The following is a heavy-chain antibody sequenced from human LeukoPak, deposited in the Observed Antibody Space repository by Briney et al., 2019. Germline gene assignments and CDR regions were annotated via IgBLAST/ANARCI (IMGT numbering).Heavy chain of an antibody. CDR1: GYTFTGYT. J-gene: IGHJ4*02. Sequence: ASVKVSCKASGYTFTGYTIHWVRQAPGQRLEWMGWINAGDGDTKYSQKFRGRVTITRDTSASTAYMELSSLRSEDTAVYYCARGGGRPVRYFDWLPPLYFDYWGQGTLVTVSS. V-gene: IGHV1-3*01. CDR2: INAGDGDT. CDR3: ARGGGRPVRYFDWLPPLYFDY. D-gene: IGHD3-9*01.